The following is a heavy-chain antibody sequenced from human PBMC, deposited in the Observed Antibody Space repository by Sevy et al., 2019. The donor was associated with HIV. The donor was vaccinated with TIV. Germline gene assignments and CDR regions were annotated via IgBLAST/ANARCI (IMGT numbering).Heavy chain of an antibody. CDR1: GYTFTGYY. CDR2: INPNSGAT. V-gene: IGHV1-2*04. Sequence: ASVKVSCKASGYTFTGYYMHWVRQAPGQGLEWMGWINPNSGATNYAQKFQGWVTMTRDTSISTAYMELSRLRSDDTAVYYCARVRYNWNDDAFDIWGQGTMVTVSS. CDR3: ARVRYNWNDDAFDI. D-gene: IGHD1-20*01. J-gene: IGHJ3*02.